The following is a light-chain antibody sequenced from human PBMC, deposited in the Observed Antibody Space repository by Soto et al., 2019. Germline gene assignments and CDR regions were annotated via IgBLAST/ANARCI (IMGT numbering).Light chain of an antibody. CDR2: EVS. V-gene: IGLV2-14*01. CDR3: SSYTSSSTPYA. CDR1: SSDVGGYNY. Sequence: QSALTQPASVSGSPGQSITISCTGTSSDVGGYNYVSWYQQHPGKVPKLMIYEVSNRPSGVSNRFSGSKSGTTASLTISGLQAEDEADHYCSSYTSSSTPYAFGTGTKLTVL. J-gene: IGLJ1*01.